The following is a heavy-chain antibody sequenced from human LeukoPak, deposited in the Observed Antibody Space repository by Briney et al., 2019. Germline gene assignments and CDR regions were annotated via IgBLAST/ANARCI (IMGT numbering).Heavy chain of an antibody. CDR1: GFTFSNYA. D-gene: IGHD2-21*02. J-gene: IGHJ4*02. CDR2: ISGSGDST. CDR3: ASAYCGGDCYSGPSFDY. V-gene: IGHV3-23*01. Sequence: PGGSLRLSCAASGFTFSNYAMSWVRQTPGKGLEWVSSISGSGDSTYYADSVKGRFTISRDNSKNTLYLQMNSLRAEDTAVYYCASAYCGGDCYSGPSFDYWGQGTLVTVSS.